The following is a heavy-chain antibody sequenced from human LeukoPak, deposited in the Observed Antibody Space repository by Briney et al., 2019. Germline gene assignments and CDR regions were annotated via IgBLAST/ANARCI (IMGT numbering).Heavy chain of an antibody. CDR2: INPKNGGA. CDR3: ARDPMVTPIGYFDY. J-gene: IGHJ4*02. CDR1: GYTFIGYY. D-gene: IGHD2-21*02. Sequence: GASVKVSCKTSGYTFIGYYMHWVRQAPGQGLEWMGWINPKNGGANYAPSFQGRVTMTRDRSISTAYMELRRLRSDDTAVYYCARDPMVTPIGYFDYWGQGTLVTVSS. V-gene: IGHV1-2*07.